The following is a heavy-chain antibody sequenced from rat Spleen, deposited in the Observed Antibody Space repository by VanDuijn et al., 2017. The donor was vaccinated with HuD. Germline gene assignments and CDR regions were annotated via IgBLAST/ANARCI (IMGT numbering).Heavy chain of an antibody. CDR3: EKDIVRGKGLDY. D-gene: IGHD4-5*01. Sequence: EVQLVETGGGLVQPGRSLKLSCVASGFTFSHYWMYWIRQAPGEGVEGGSSITTDGGSTYYLDPVNGRFTISRDNAENPVYLQINSLKSEDTETSYCEKDIVRGKGLDYWGQGVMVTVSS. CDR2: ITTDGGST. J-gene: IGHJ2*01. CDR1: GFTFSHYW. V-gene: IGHV5-58*01.